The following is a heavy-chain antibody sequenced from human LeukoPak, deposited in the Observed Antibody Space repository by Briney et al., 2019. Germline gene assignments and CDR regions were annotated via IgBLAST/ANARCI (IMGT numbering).Heavy chain of an antibody. J-gene: IGHJ4*02. D-gene: IGHD6-13*01. CDR3: ARDFPPGYSSSWTGPWDY. CDR1: GFAFSNYG. CDR2: ISAQTSTI. V-gene: IGHV3-21*01. Sequence: PGGSLRLSCAASGFAFSNYGMNWVRQARGKGLEWVSSISAQTSTIYYADSVKGRFTISRGNAKNSLHLQMNSLRVEDTAVYYCARDFPPGYSSSWTGPWDYWGQGTLVTVSS.